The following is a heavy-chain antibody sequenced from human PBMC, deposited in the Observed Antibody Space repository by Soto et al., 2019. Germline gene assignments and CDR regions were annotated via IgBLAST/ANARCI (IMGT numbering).Heavy chain of an antibody. CDR2: ISSSSSYT. Sequence: GGSLRLSCAASGFTFSDYYMSWIRQAPGKGLEWVSYISSSSSYTNYADSVKGRFTISRDNAKNSLYLQMNSLRAEDTAVYYCASTSDIVLMVYPFDYWGQGTLVTVSS. D-gene: IGHD2-8*01. CDR1: GFTFSDYY. V-gene: IGHV3-11*06. CDR3: ASTSDIVLMVYPFDY. J-gene: IGHJ4*02.